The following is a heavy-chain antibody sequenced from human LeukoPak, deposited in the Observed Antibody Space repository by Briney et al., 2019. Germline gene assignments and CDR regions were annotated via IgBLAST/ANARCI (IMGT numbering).Heavy chain of an antibody. CDR3: ARDFVAYDSSGYPPFVDY. V-gene: IGHV3-30*03. CDR2: ISYDGSNK. D-gene: IGHD3-22*01. J-gene: IGHJ4*02. Sequence: GGSLRLSCVASGFAFSSFGMHWVRQAPGKGLEWLAVISYDGSNKYYADSVKGRFTISRDNSKNTLFLQMNSLRAEDTAVYYCARDFVAYDSSGYPPFVDYWGQGTLVTVSS. CDR1: GFAFSSFG.